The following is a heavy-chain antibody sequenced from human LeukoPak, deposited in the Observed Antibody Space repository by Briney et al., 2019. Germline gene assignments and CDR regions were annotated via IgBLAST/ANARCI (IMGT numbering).Heavy chain of an antibody. J-gene: IGHJ4*02. CDR1: GYTFTGYY. V-gene: IGHV1-2*02. Sequence: ASVKVSCKASGYTFTGYYMHWVRQAPGQGLELMGWINPNSGGTNYEQKFQGRVTMTRDTSISTAYMELSRLRSDDTAVYYCAGSDSAIPFDYWGQGTLVTVSS. CDR3: AGSDSAIPFDY. CDR2: INPNSGGT. D-gene: IGHD2-21*02.